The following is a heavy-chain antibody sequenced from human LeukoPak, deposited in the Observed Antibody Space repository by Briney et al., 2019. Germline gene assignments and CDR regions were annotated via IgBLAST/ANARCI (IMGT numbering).Heavy chain of an antibody. CDR1: GFTFDDYA. V-gene: IGHV3-43*02. CDR3: ARITQIFGNWFDP. D-gene: IGHD3-3*01. J-gene: IGHJ5*02. Sequence: PGGSLRLSCAASGFTFDDYAMHWVRQAPGKGLEWVSLISGDGGSTYYADSVKGRFTISRDNSKNSLYLQMNSLRAEDTAVYYCARITQIFGNWFDPWGQGTLVTVSS. CDR2: ISGDGGST.